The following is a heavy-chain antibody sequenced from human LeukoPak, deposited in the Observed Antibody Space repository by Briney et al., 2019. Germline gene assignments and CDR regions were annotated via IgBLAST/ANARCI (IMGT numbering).Heavy chain of an antibody. Sequence: GGSLRLSCTASGFTFSSQGMSWVRQAPGKGLEWVSVIYSGGSTYYADSVKGRFTISRDNSKNTLYLQMNSLRAEDTAVYYCAREYYYDSSGTDWGQGTLVTVSS. D-gene: IGHD3-22*01. CDR3: AREYYYDSSGTD. V-gene: IGHV3-66*01. CDR1: GFTFSSQG. CDR2: IYSGGST. J-gene: IGHJ4*02.